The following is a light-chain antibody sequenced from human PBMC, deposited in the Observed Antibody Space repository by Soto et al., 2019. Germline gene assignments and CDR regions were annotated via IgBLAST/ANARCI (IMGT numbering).Light chain of an antibody. CDR3: QTGATGIQNVV. CDR2: LNSDGSH. CDR1: SGHSSYA. J-gene: IGLJ2*01. V-gene: IGLV4-69*01. Sequence: QLVLTQSPSASASLGASVKLTCTLSSGHSSYAIAWHQQQPEKGPRYLMKLNSDGSHNKGDGIPDRFSGSSSGAERYLTIPSLQSEDEADYYCQTGATGIQNVVFGGGTRLTAL.